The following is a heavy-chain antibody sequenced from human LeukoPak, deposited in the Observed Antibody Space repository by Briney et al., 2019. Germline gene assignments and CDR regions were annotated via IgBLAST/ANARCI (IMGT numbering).Heavy chain of an antibody. Sequence: SETLSLACTVSGGSINSGTFYWGWIRQPPGQGLEWIGSMYYDGSSYYNPSLKSRVTTSVDTSKNQFSLKLTSVTAADTAVYFCARRSDSGSDDGEDYFHYWGQGTLVTVP. CDR2: MYYDGSS. CDR1: GGSINSGTFY. CDR3: ARRSDSGSDDGEDYFHY. J-gene: IGHJ4*02. V-gene: IGHV4-39*01. D-gene: IGHD1-26*01.